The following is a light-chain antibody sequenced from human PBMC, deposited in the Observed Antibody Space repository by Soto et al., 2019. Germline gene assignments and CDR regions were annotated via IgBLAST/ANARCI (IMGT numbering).Light chain of an antibody. Sequence: QAVVTQEPSLTVSPGGTVTLTCGSSAGAGTSGHYPYWIQQKPGQAPRTLIYDTSNKHSWTPARFSGSLLGGKAALTLSGAQPEDEAEYYGFLSYSGARVFGGGTKLTVL. CDR2: DTS. CDR1: AGAGTSGHY. V-gene: IGLV7-46*01. J-gene: IGLJ2*01. CDR3: FLSYSGARV.